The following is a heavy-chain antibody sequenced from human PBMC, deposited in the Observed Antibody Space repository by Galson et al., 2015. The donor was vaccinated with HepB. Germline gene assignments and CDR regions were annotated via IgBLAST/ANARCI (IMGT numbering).Heavy chain of an antibody. D-gene: IGHD2-15*01. CDR2: ISSSSSYT. CDR1: GFTFSDYY. Sequence: SLRLSCAASGFTFSDYYMSWIRQAPGKGLEWVSYISSSSSYTNYADSVKGRFTISRDNAKNSLYLQMNSLRAEDTAVYYCARDACSGGSCYYYGMDVWGQGTTVTVSS. CDR3: ARDACSGGSCYYYGMDV. J-gene: IGHJ6*02. V-gene: IGHV3-11*05.